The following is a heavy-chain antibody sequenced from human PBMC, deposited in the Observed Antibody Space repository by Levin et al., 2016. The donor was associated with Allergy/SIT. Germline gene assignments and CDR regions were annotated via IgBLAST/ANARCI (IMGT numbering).Heavy chain of an antibody. CDR1: GFIVTKNY. D-gene: IGHD3-3*01. Sequence: GESLKISCAASGFIVTKNYMTWVRQAPGKGLEWVAVIYSESTGGMIYYADPVKGRFTISRDSSKNTMYLHMDTLRGEDTATYFCAILVAELSYGMGVWGQGTTVTVSS. CDR2: IYSESTGGMI. J-gene: IGHJ6*02. V-gene: IGHV3-66*01. CDR3: AILVAELSYGMGV.